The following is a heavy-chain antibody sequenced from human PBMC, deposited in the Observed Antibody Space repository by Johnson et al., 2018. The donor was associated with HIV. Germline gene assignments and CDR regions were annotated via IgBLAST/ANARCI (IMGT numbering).Heavy chain of an antibody. CDR3: ARACRDGYNDYAFDI. CDR1: GFIVRITY. D-gene: IGHD5-24*01. CDR2: IYSGGST. Sequence: VQLVESGGGLVQPGGSLRLSCAASGFIVRITYMSWVRQAPGKGLEWVSVIYSGGSTYYADAVTGRFTVSRDNSKNTRFLQMNSLIAEEPAVFYCARACRDGYNDYAFDIWGQGTMVTVSS. V-gene: IGHV3-66*01. J-gene: IGHJ3*02.